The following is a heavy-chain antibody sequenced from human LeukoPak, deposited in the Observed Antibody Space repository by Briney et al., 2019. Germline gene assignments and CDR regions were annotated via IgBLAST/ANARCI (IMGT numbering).Heavy chain of an antibody. CDR2: INPSGGST. CDR3: ARDPVVVVPAAIYYYYGMDV. CDR1: GYTFTSYY. D-gene: IGHD2-2*01. V-gene: IGHV1-46*01. J-gene: IGHJ6*02. Sequence: ASVKVSCKASGYTFTSYYMHWVRPAPGQGLEWMGIINPSGGSTSYAQKFQGRVTMTRDTSTSTVYMELSSLRSEDTAVYYCARDPVVVVPAAIYYYYGMDVWGQGTTVTVSS.